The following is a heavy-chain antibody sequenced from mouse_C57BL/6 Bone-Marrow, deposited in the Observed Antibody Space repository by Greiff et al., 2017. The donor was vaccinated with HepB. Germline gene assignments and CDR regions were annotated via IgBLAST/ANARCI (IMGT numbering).Heavy chain of an antibody. D-gene: IGHD2-3*01. CDR3: ASSGCDGYYFDY. Sequence: VQLQQSGPELVKPGDSVKISCKASGYSFTGYFMNWVMQSHGKSLEWIGRINPYNGDTFHNQKFKGKATLTVDKSSSTAHMELRSLTSEDSAVYYCASSGCDGYYFDYWGQGTTLTVSS. V-gene: IGHV1-20*01. CDR1: GYSFTGYF. J-gene: IGHJ2*01. CDR2: INPYNGDT.